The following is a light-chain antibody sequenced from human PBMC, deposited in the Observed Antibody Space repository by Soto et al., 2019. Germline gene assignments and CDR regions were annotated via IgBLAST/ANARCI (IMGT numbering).Light chain of an antibody. CDR3: AAWDDGLNGHV. CDR1: SSNIGTSS. CDR2: TTN. J-gene: IGLJ1*01. Sequence: QSVLTQPHSASGTPGQRVTISCSGSSSNIGTSSVHWFQQLPGTAPKLLISTTNLRPSGVPERFSGSKSGTSASLAISGLQSEDEADYYCAAWDDGLNGHVFGTGTKLTVL. V-gene: IGLV1-44*01.